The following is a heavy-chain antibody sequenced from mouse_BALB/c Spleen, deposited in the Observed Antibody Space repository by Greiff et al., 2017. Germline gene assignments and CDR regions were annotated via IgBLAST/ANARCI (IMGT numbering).Heavy chain of an antibody. CDR1: GFTFSSFG. Sequence: EVQRVESGGGLVQPGGSRKLSCAASGFTFSSFGMHWVRQAPEKGLEWVAYISSGSSTIYYADTVKGRFTISRDNPKNTLFLQMTSLRSEDTAMYYCARSGGNPWFAYWGQGTLVTVSA. D-gene: IGHD2-1*01. CDR3: ARSGGNPWFAY. CDR2: ISSGSSTI. V-gene: IGHV5-17*02. J-gene: IGHJ3*01.